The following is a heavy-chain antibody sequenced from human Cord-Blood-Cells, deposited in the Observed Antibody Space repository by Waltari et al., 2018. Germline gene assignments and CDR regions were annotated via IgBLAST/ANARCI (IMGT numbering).Heavy chain of an antibody. CDR1: GYTFTSYY. J-gene: IGHJ4*02. V-gene: IGHV1-46*03. CDR2: INPSGGST. Sequence: QVQLVQSGAEVKKPGASVKVSCKASGYTFTSYYMHWGRQAPGQGLEWMGIINPSGGSTSYAQKFQGRVTMTRDTSTSTVYMELSSLRSEDTAVYYCAREVGATGGDYWGQGTLVTVSS. CDR3: AREVGATGGDY. D-gene: IGHD1-26*01.